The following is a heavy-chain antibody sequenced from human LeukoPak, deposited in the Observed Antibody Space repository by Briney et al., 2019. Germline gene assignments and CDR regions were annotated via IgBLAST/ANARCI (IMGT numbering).Heavy chain of an antibody. CDR3: AKDVRRCNGACT. CDR2: ISSSSSTI. J-gene: IGHJ5*02. V-gene: IGHV3-48*01. CDR1: GLTFSSYS. Sequence: PGGSLRLSCAASGLTFSSYSMNWVRQAPGKGLEWVSYISSSSSTIYYADSVKGRFTISRDNSKNTLSLQMNSLRVEDTAIYYCAKDVRRCNGACTWGQGTLVTVSS. D-gene: IGHD2-8*01.